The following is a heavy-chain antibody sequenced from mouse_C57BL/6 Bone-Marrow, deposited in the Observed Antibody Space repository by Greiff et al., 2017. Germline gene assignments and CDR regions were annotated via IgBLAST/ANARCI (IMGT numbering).Heavy chain of an antibody. CDR3: ARGRGSSYYFDY. V-gene: IGHV1-54*01. D-gene: IGHD1-1*01. CDR2: INPGSGGT. CDR1: GYAFTNYL. Sequence: QVQLQQSGAELVRPGTSVKVSCKASGYAFTNYLIEWVKQRPGQGLEWIGVINPGSGGTNYNEKFKGKATLTADKSSSTAYMQLSSLTSEDSAVYFCARGRGSSYYFDYWGQGTTLTVSS. J-gene: IGHJ2*01.